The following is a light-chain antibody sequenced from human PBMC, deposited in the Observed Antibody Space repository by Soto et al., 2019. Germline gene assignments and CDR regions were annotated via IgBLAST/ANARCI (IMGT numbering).Light chain of an antibody. V-gene: IGLV4-69*01. CDR2: LHSDGSH. J-gene: IGLJ2*01. Sequence: QSVLTQPPSASASLGASVKLTCTLSSGHSSYAIAWHQQQPEKAPRYLMKLHSDGSHSKGDGIPDRFSGSSSGAERYLTISSLQSEDEAEYYRQTWGTGIVVFGGGTKVTVL. CDR3: QTWGTGIVV. CDR1: SGHSSYA.